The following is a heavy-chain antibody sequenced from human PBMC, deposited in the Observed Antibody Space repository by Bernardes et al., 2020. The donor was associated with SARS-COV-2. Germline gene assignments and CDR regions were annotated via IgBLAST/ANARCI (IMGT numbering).Heavy chain of an antibody. Sequence: SETLSLTCTVPGDSITSFYWSWIRQPPGKGLEWIGYVHYRGGFKYNPSLKSRVSMSIDTSRSQFSLKLSSVTAADTAVYYCAREKYQLLYVGDAFDIWGQGTMVTVSS. CDR3: AREKYQLLYVGDAFDI. CDR2: VHYRGGF. J-gene: IGHJ3*02. V-gene: IGHV4-59*01. CDR1: GDSITSFY. D-gene: IGHD2-2*02.